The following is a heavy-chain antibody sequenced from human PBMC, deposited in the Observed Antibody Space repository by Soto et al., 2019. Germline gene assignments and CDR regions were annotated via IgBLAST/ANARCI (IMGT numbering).Heavy chain of an antibody. CDR3: AREVKLLWFGELWSDYYGMDV. D-gene: IGHD3-10*01. V-gene: IGHV3-33*01. CDR2: IWYDGSNK. CDR1: GFTFSSYG. J-gene: IGHJ6*02. Sequence: GGSLRLSCAASGFTFSSYGMHWVRQAPGKGLEWVAVIWYDGSNKYYADSVKGRFTISRDNSKNTLYLQMNSLRAEDTAVYYCAREVKLLWFGELWSDYYGMDVWGQGTTVTVSS.